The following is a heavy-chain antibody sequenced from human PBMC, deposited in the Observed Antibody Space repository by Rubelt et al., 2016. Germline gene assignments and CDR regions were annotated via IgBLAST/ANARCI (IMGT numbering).Heavy chain of an antibody. Sequence: QVQLVQSGAEVKKPGSSVKVSCKASGGTFSSYAISWVRQAPGQGLEWMGRIIPILGIANYAQKFQGRGTIPADKSTSTAYMELSSLRSEDTALYYCARDPRSYHAFDIWGQGTMVTVSS. V-gene: IGHV1-69*04. J-gene: IGHJ3*02. CDR2: IIPILGIA. CDR3: ARDPRSYHAFDI. D-gene: IGHD1-26*01. CDR1: GGTFSSYA.